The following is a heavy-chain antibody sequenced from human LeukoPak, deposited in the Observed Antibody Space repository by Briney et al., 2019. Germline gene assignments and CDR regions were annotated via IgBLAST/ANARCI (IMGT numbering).Heavy chain of an antibody. Sequence: GGSLRLSCAASGFTFSSYSMNWVRQAPGKGLEWVSSISSSSSYIYYADSVKGRFTISRDNAKNSLYLQMNSLRAEDTAVYYCARAGRYYYGSGGYRETYFDYWGQGTLVTVSS. D-gene: IGHD3-10*01. CDR2: ISSSSSYI. V-gene: IGHV3-21*01. CDR1: GFTFSSYS. J-gene: IGHJ4*02. CDR3: ARAGRYYYGSGGYRETYFDY.